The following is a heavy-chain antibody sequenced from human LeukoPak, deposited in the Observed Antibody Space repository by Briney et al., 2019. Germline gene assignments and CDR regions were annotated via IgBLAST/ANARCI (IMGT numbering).Heavy chain of an antibody. Sequence: GESLKTSCKGSGYSFTSYWIGWVRQMPGKGLEWMGIIYPGDSDTRYSPSFQGQVTISADKSISTAYLQWSSLKASDTAMYYCARPHSSGWQGGSNDAFDIWGQGTMVTVSS. CDR1: GYSFTSYW. V-gene: IGHV5-51*01. CDR3: ARPHSSGWQGGSNDAFDI. CDR2: IYPGDSDT. J-gene: IGHJ3*02. D-gene: IGHD6-19*01.